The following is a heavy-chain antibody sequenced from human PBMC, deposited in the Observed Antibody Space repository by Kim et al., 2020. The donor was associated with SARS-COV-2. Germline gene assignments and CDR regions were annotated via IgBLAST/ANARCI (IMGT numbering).Heavy chain of an antibody. J-gene: IGHJ2*01. D-gene: IGHD3-22*01. CDR2: IIPIFGTA. V-gene: IGHV1-69*13. CDR1: GGTFSSYA. CDR3: ARTINARDSSGYYPLNFDWYFDL. Sequence: SVKVSCKASGGTFSSYAISWVRQAPGQGLEWMGGIIPIFGTANYAQKFQGRVTITADESTSTAYMELSSLRSEDTAVYYCARTINARDSSGYYPLNFDWYFDLWGRGTLVTVSS.